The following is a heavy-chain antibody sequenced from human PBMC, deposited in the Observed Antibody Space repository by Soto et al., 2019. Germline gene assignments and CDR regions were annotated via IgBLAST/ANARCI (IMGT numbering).Heavy chain of an antibody. CDR2: INHSGST. CDR3: AREKITGLFYE. V-gene: IGHV4-4*02. Sequence: PSETLSLTCAVSGGSISSNNWWTWVRQPPGTGLEWIGEINHSGSTNYNPSLKSRVTISVDTSKNQFSLKLTSVTAADTAVYYCAREKITGLFYEWGQGTLVTVSS. D-gene: IGHD2-8*02. CDR1: GGSISSNNW. J-gene: IGHJ4*02.